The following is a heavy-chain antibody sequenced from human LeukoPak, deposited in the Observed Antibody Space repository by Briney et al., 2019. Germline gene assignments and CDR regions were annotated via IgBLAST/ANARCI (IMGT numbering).Heavy chain of an antibody. D-gene: IGHD2-21*02. V-gene: IGHV4-59*01. CDR3: ARDNWRGREEDIAAYCGGDCYSGFDP. CDR1: GGSISSYY. J-gene: IGHJ5*02. Sequence: SETLSLTCTVSGGSISSYYWSWIRPPPGKGLEWIGYIYYSGSTNYNPSLKSRVTISVDTSKNQFSLKLSSVTAADTAVYYCARDNWRGREEDIAAYCGGDCYSGFDPWGQGTLVTVSS. CDR2: IYYSGST.